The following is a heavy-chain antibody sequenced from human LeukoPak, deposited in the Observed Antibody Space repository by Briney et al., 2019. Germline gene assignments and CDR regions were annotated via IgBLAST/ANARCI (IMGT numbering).Heavy chain of an antibody. CDR3: ARDPGYSSNWYFDY. CDR1: GFTFSSYS. V-gene: IGHV3-33*08. J-gene: IGHJ4*02. D-gene: IGHD6-13*01. CDR2: IWYDGSNK. Sequence: GGSLRLSCAASGFTFSSYSMNWVRQAPGKGLEWVALIWYDGSNKYYADYVKGRFTISRDNSKNTLYLQMNSLRAEDTAVYYCARDPGYSSNWYFDYWGQGTLVTVSS.